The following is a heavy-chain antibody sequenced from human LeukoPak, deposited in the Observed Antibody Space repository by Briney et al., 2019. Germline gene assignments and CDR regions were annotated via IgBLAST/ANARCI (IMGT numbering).Heavy chain of an antibody. CDR1: GLTFSNAW. Sequence: AGGSLRLSCAASGLTFSNAWMTWVRRAPGKGLEWVSVIYSGGTIYYSDSVKGRFTISRDNSKNTVYLEMNSLRAEDTAVYYCARDGENHYYDYWGQGTLVTVST. CDR2: IYSGGTI. V-gene: IGHV3-66*01. CDR3: ARDGENHYYDY. J-gene: IGHJ4*02. D-gene: IGHD7-27*01.